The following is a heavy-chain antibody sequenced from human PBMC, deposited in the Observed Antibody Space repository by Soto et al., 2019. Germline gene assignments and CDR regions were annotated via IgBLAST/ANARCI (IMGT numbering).Heavy chain of an antibody. J-gene: IGHJ3*02. CDR2: INYSGST. CDR1: GGSISSGGYF. V-gene: IGHV4-31*03. Sequence: QVQLQESGPGLVKPSQTLSLTCTVSGGSISSGGYFWSWIRQHPGKGLEWIGDINYSGSTSSNPALKSRVTISVDTSKNQFSLKLSSVTAADTAVYYCARDILLWFGELPPRAHDAFDIWGQGTMVTVSS. CDR3: ARDILLWFGELPPRAHDAFDI. D-gene: IGHD3-10*01.